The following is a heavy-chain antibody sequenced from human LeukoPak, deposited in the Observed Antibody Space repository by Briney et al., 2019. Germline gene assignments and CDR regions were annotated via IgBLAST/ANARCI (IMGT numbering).Heavy chain of an antibody. D-gene: IGHD3-9*01. J-gene: IGHJ4*02. Sequence: PGGSLRLSCAASGFSFSTYEMNWVRQAPGKGLEWVSFTSSSGSSIHYADSVKGRFTISRDNAKNSLYLQMNSLRAEDTAVYYCARTLTFDYWGQGTLVTVSS. V-gene: IGHV3-48*03. CDR3: ARTLTFDY. CDR2: TSSSGSSI. CDR1: GFSFSTYE.